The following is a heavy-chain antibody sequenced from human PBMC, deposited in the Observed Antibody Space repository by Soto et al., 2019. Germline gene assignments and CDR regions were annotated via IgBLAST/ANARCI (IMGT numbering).Heavy chain of an antibody. CDR1: GFTFSSYA. CDR2: ISYDGSNK. D-gene: IGHD3-16*02. CDR3: ARDQGLRYDYVWGSYRLDY. Sequence: QVQLVESGGGVVQPGRSLRLSCAASGFTFSSYAMHWVRQAPGKGLEWVAVISYDGSNKYYADCVKGRFTISRDNSKNTLYLQMNSLRAEDTAVYYCARDQGLRYDYVWGSYRLDYWGQGTLVTVSS. J-gene: IGHJ4*02. V-gene: IGHV3-30-3*01.